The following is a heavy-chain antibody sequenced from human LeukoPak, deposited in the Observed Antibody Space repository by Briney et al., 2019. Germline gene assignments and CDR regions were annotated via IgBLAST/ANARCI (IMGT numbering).Heavy chain of an antibody. CDR3: ARHVGAQDY. Sequence: GGSLRLSCAISGFTVSSNYMSWVRQPAGKGLEWVANINQGGSEKYYLNSVKGRFTISRDNAKNSLYLQMNSLRAEDMAVYYCARHVGAQDYWGQGTLVTVSS. D-gene: IGHD1-26*01. V-gene: IGHV3-7*04. CDR1: GFTVSSNY. J-gene: IGHJ4*02. CDR2: INQGGSEK.